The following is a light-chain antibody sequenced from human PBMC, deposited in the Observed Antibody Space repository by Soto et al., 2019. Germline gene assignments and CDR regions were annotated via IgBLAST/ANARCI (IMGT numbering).Light chain of an antibody. Sequence: IQITQSPSSVSASVGDRGTITLRVSQSISSYLNWYQQKPGKAPKLLIYAASSLQSGVPSRFSGSGSGTDFTLTISSLQPADFATYYCQQSYSTPPITFGQGTRLEIK. CDR1: QSISSY. J-gene: IGKJ5*01. V-gene: IGKV1-39*01. CDR2: AAS. CDR3: QQSYSTPPIT.